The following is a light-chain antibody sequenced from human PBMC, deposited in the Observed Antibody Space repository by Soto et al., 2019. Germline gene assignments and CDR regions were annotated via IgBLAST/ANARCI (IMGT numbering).Light chain of an antibody. J-gene: IGLJ2*01. CDR1: SGHSSYI. CDR3: ETWDSNTRV. CDR2: LEGSGSY. Sequence: QPVLTQSSSGSASLGSSVKLTCTLSSGHSSYIIAWHHQQPGKAPRYLMKLEGSGSYNKGSGVPDRFSGSSSGADRYLTISNLQFEDEANYYCETWDSNTRVFGGGTKLTFL. V-gene: IGLV4-60*02.